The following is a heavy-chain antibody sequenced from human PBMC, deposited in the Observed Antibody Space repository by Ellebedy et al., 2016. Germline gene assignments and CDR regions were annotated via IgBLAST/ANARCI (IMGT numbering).Heavy chain of an antibody. CDR2: ISGSGGST. J-gene: IGHJ6*02. V-gene: IGHV3-23*01. Sequence: GGSLRLSCAASGFTFSSYAMSWVRQAPGKGLEWVSAISGSGGSTYYADSVKGRFTISRDNSKNTLYLQMNSLRAEDTAVYYCAKPLLAPYGSGSYYRPYYYGMDVWGQGTTVTVSS. CDR3: AKPLLAPYGSGSYYRPYYYGMDV. CDR1: GFTFSSYA. D-gene: IGHD3-10*01.